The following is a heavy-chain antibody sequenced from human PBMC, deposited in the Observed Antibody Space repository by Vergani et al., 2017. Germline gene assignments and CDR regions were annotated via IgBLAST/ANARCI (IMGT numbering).Heavy chain of an antibody. Sequence: EVQLVESGGGLVKPGGSLRLSCAASGFTVSSNYMSWVRQAPGKGLEWVSVIYSGGSTYYADSVKGRFTISRDNSKNTLYLQMNSLRAEDTAVYYCARDMLGYCSGGSCPYYGMDVWGQGTTVTVSS. V-gene: IGHV3-66*02. D-gene: IGHD2-15*01. CDR3: ARDMLGYCSGGSCPYYGMDV. J-gene: IGHJ6*02. CDR2: IYSGGST. CDR1: GFTVSSNY.